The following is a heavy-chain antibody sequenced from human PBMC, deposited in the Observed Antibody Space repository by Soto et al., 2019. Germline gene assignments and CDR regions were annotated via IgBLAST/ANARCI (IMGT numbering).Heavy chain of an antibody. CDR3: AGLADSSGYYLFFAFDI. Sequence: QLQLQESGPGLVKPSETLSLTCTVSGGSISSSSYYWGWIRQPPGKGLAWIGSIYYSGSTYYNPSLKSRVTISVATSKNQFTRKLRSVTAADTAVDYDAGLADSSGYYLFFAFDIWGQGTMVTVSS. D-gene: IGHD3-22*01. J-gene: IGHJ3*02. CDR2: IYYSGST. CDR1: GGSISSSSYY. V-gene: IGHV4-39*01.